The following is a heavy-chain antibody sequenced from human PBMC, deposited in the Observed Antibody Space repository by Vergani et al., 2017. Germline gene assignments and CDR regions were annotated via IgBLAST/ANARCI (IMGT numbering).Heavy chain of an antibody. J-gene: IGHJ3*02. CDR3: ARDHRDYNNYPGTFDI. CDR1: GFAFSRYA. D-gene: IGHD5-24*01. Sequence: DVQLLQSGGDLVQPGGSLRLSCVASGFAFSRYAMSWVRQAPGKGLEWVSYISNSGNTIEYADSVKGRFSISRDNAKSSLFLQMDSLRAEDTAVYYCARDHRDYNNYPGTFDIWGQGSMVTVSS. V-gene: IGHV3-48*01. CDR2: ISNSGNTI.